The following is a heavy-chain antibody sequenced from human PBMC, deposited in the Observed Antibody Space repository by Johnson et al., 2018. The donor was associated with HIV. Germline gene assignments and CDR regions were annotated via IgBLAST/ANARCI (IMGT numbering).Heavy chain of an antibody. Sequence: VQLVESGGDLVKAGGSLRLSCAASGSTFSDYYMSWIRQAPGKGLEWVANIKQDGSEKYYVDSVKGRFTISRDSSKNTLYLQMNSLRAEETAVYYCARETDIAPYSGSYPTQAFDIWGQGTMVTVSS. CDR3: ARETDIAPYSGSYPTQAFDI. CDR1: GSTFSDYY. J-gene: IGHJ3*02. CDR2: IKQDGSEK. V-gene: IGHV3-7*01. D-gene: IGHD1-26*01.